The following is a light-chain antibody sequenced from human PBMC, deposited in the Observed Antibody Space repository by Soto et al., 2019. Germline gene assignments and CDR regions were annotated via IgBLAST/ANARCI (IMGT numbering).Light chain of an antibody. Sequence: EIVVTQSPATLSLSPGERATLSCRAMQSVSSYLAWYQQKPGQAPRLLIYDASNRATGIPARFSGSVSGTDFTLTISSLETEDFAVYYCQQRSNWPLTFGGGTKVAIK. CDR2: DAS. CDR1: QSVSSY. CDR3: QQRSNWPLT. V-gene: IGKV3-11*01. J-gene: IGKJ4*01.